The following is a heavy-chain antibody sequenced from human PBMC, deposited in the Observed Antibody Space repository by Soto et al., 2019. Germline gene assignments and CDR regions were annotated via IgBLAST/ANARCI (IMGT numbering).Heavy chain of an antibody. Sequence: ASVKVSCKASGGTFSSYAISWVRQAPGQGLEWMGWISAYNGNTNYAQKLQGRVTMTTDTSTSTAYMELRSLRSDDTAVYYCGRDGIQLWLWPHWGQGTLVTVSS. J-gene: IGHJ4*02. V-gene: IGHV1-18*01. CDR2: ISAYNGNT. D-gene: IGHD5-18*01. CDR3: GRDGIQLWLWPH. CDR1: GGTFSSYA.